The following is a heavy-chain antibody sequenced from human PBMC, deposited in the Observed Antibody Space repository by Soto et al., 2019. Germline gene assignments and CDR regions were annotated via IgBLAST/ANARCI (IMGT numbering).Heavy chain of an antibody. Sequence: GGSLRLSCASSGFTFSNAWMSWVRQAPGKGLEWVGRIKSKTDGGTTDYAAPVKGRFTISRDDSKNTLYLQMNSLKTEDTAVYYCTTEAVAWFPLGFDIWGQGTMVTVSS. CDR2: IKSKTDGGTT. CDR3: TTEAVAWFPLGFDI. J-gene: IGHJ3*02. CDR1: GFTFSNAW. V-gene: IGHV3-15*01. D-gene: IGHD6-19*01.